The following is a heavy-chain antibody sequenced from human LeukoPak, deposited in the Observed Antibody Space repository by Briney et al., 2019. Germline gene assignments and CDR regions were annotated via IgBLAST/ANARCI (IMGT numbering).Heavy chain of an antibody. CDR1: GYTFTSYD. V-gene: IGHV1-8*01. CDR3: ARVLCSGGTCYSWGY. J-gene: IGHJ4*02. Sequence: ASVKVSCKASGYTFTSYDINWARQATGQGLEWMGWMNPNSGKTGYAQKFQGRVTMTRNTSISTAYMELSSLRSEDTAVYYCARVLCSGGTCYSWGYWGQGTLVTVSS. D-gene: IGHD2-15*01. CDR2: MNPNSGKT.